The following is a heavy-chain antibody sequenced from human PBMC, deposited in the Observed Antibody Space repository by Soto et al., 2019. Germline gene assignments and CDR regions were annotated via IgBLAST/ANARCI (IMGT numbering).Heavy chain of an antibody. CDR3: ARWSGYADA. J-gene: IGHJ4*02. V-gene: IGHV3-23*01. CDR2: LSGGGANT. Sequence: XGSLSLSCAASGFSVSTYRMAWVRQAAGKGPQWVSGLSGGGANTFYIDSVRGRFTISVDNSKNTVYLQMDSLRADDTAVYYCARWSGYADAWGQGTLVTVSS. D-gene: IGHD4-17*01. CDR1: GFSVSTYR.